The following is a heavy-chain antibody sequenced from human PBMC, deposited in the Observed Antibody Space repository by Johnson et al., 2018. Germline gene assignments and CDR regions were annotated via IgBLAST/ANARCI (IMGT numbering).Heavy chain of an antibody. Sequence: QVQLQESGPGLVKPSETLSLTCTVSGGSISSYYWSWIRQPPGKGLEWIGYIYYSGSTNYNPSLKSRVTISVDTSKNQFSLKLSSVTAADTAVYYCARGNYDRSGYYSGVYFQHWGQGTLVTVSS. CDR3: ARGNYDRSGYYSGVYFQH. J-gene: IGHJ1*01. CDR2: IYYSGST. CDR1: GGSISSYY. D-gene: IGHD3-22*01. V-gene: IGHV4-59*01.